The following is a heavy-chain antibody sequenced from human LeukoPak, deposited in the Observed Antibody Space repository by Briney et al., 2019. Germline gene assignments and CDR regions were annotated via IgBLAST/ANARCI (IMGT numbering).Heavy chain of an antibody. CDR1: GGSISSGGYY. Sequence: SETLSLTCTVSGGSISSGGYYWRWIRQPPGKGLEWIGYIYYSGSTYYNPSLKSRVTISVDTSKNQFSLKLSSVTAADTAVYYCARYSSGWFGYWGQGALVTVSS. CDR3: ARYSSGWFGY. D-gene: IGHD6-19*01. V-gene: IGHV4-30-4*01. CDR2: IYYSGST. J-gene: IGHJ4*02.